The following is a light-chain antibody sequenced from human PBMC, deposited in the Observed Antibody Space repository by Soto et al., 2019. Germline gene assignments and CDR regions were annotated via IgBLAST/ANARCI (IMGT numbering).Light chain of an antibody. CDR2: GAS. Sequence: EIVLTQSPGTLSLSPGERATLSCRASQSVSSTYLAWSQQKPGQAPRLLIYGASSSATGIPDRFSGSVSGTDFTLTISRLEPEDFAVYYCQQYGSSRTWTFGQGTKVEIK. CDR3: QQYGSSRTWT. CDR1: QSVSSTY. V-gene: IGKV3-20*01. J-gene: IGKJ1*01.